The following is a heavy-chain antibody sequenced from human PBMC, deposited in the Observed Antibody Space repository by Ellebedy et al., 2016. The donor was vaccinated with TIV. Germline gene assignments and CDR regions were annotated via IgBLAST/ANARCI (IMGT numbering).Heavy chain of an antibody. V-gene: IGHV3-9*01. CDR2: ISWNSGSI. CDR3: AKDFFPTAMVCYGMDV. Sequence: SLKISCAASGFTFDDYAMHWVRQAPGKGLEWVSGISWNSGSIGYADSVKGRFTISRDNAKNSLYLQMNSLRAEDTALYYCAKDFFPTAMVCYGMDVWGQGTTVTVSS. CDR1: GFTFDDYA. D-gene: IGHD5-18*01. J-gene: IGHJ6*02.